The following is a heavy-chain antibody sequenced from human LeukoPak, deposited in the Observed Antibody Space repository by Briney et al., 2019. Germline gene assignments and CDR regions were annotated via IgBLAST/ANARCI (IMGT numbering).Heavy chain of an antibody. CDR2: ISAYNGNT. J-gene: IGHJ6*02. CDR1: GYTFTSYG. CDR3: ARDLTGCSSTSCYVNYYYYGMDV. V-gene: IGHV1-18*01. D-gene: IGHD2-2*01. Sequence: ASVKVSCTATGYTFTSYGISWVRQAPGQGLEWMGWISAYNGNTNYAQKLQGRVTMTTDTSTSTAYMELRSLRSDDTAVYYCARDLTGCSSTSCYVNYYYYGMDVWGQGTTVTVSS.